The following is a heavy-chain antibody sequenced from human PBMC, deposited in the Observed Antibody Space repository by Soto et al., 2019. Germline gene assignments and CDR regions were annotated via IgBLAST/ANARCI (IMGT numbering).Heavy chain of an antibody. D-gene: IGHD2-2*01. V-gene: IGHV5-10-1*01. CDR1: GYSFTSYW. CDR3: ARPYCSSTSCYVPGFDP. J-gene: IGHJ5*02. CDR2: IDPSDSYT. Sequence: PGESLKISCKGSGYSFTSYWISWVRQMPGKGLEWMGRIDPSDSYTNYSPSFQGHVTISADKSISTAYLQWSSLKASDTAMYYCARPYCSSTSCYVPGFDPWGQGTLVTVSS.